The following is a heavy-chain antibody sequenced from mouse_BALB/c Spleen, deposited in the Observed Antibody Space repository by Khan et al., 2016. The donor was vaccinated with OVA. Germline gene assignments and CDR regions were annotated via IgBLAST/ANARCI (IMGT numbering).Heavy chain of an antibody. Sequence: EVELVESGGDLVKPGGSLKLSCSASGFTFSTFAMSWVRQTPEKRLEWVATISSGGDYIYYGDSVRGRFTISRDNAKNTLYLQISSLRSEATAMYYCARHNYGPFAYWGQGTLVTVSA. CDR2: ISSGGDYI. D-gene: IGHD1-1*01. CDR3: ARHNYGPFAY. J-gene: IGHJ3*01. V-gene: IGHV5-9-3*01. CDR1: GFTFSTFA.